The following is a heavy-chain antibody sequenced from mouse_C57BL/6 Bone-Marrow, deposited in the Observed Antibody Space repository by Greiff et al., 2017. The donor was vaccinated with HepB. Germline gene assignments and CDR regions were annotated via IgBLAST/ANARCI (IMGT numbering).Heavy chain of an antibody. Sequence: EVKLQESGGGLVQPGGSMKLSCVASGFTFSNYWMNWVRQSPEKGLEWVAQIRLKSDNYATHYAESVKGRFTISRDDSKSSVYLQMNNLRAEDTGIYYCTESYYYGRGGAMDYGGQGTAVTVSS. CDR2: IRLKSDNYAT. CDR3: TESYYYGRGGAMDY. D-gene: IGHD1-1*01. J-gene: IGHJ4*01. CDR1: GFTFSNYW. V-gene: IGHV6-3*01.